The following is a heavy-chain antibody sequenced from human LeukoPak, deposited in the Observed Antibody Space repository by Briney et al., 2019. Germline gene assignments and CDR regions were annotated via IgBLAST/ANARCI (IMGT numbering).Heavy chain of an antibody. D-gene: IGHD4-11*01. J-gene: IGHJ4*02. Sequence: GGSLRLSCAASGFTFSNYAMHWVRQAPGKGLEWVAVISYDGSNKYYADSVKGRFTISRDNSKNTLYLQMNSLRAEDTAVYYCARGRDYSNPDYWGQGTLATVSS. CDR2: ISYDGSNK. CDR1: GFTFSNYA. V-gene: IGHV3-30-3*01. CDR3: ARGRDYSNPDY.